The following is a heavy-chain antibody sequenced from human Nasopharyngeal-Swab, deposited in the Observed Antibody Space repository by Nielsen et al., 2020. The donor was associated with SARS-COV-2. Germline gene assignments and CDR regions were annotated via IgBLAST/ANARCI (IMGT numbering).Heavy chain of an antibody. CDR2: MNPNSGNT. V-gene: IGHV1-8*01. CDR3: ARGLSRRRLLPTYYFDY. Sequence: ASVKVSGKASGYTFTSYDINWVRQATGQGLEWMGWMNPNSGNTGYAQKFQGRVTMTRNTSISTAYMELSGLSSEDTAVYYCARGLSRRRLLPTYYFDYWGQGTLVTVSS. CDR1: GYTFTSYD. J-gene: IGHJ4*02. D-gene: IGHD3-10*01.